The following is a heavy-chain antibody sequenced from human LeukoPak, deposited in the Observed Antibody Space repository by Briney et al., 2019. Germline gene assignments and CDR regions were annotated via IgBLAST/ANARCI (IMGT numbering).Heavy chain of an antibody. V-gene: IGHV3-74*01. Sequence: GGSLRLSCAASGFTFNSYWMHWVRQDPGKGLVWVSRINSDGSTTTYADSVEGRFTISRDNAKNTLYLQMNSLRAEDSAVYYCGGTYCSNGVCYRDDSFDIWGQGTPVTVSS. J-gene: IGHJ3*02. CDR1: GFTFNSYW. CDR3: GGTYCSNGVCYRDDSFDI. CDR2: INSDGSTT. D-gene: IGHD2-8*01.